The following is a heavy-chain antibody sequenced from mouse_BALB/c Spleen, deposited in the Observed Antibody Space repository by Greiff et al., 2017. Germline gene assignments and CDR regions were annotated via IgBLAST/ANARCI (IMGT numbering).Heavy chain of an antibody. J-gene: IGHJ2*01. CDR2: ISTYYGDA. V-gene: IGHV1S137*01. CDR3: ARSLAHYYEDY. D-gene: IGHD1-2*01. CDR1: GYTFTDYA. Sequence: VQLQQSGAELVRPGVSVKISCKGSGYTFTDYAMHWVKQSHAKSLEWIGVISTYYGDASYNQKFKGKATMTVDKSSSTAYMELARLTSEDSAIYYCARSLAHYYEDYWGQGTTLTVSS.